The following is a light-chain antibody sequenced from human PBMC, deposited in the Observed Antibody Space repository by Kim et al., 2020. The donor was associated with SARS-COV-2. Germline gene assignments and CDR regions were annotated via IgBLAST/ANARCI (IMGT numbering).Light chain of an antibody. J-gene: IGKJ1*01. CDR2: GVS. CDR1: QTISTN. Sequence: EVVMTQSPGTLSVSPGERATLSCSASQTISTNLAWYQQKPGQAPRLLISGVSTRATGIPARFRGGGSGTEFTLTISSLQSEDSALYHFPPYHRWPLPFGQGTTVVIK. CDR3: PPYHRWPLP. V-gene: IGKV3-15*01.